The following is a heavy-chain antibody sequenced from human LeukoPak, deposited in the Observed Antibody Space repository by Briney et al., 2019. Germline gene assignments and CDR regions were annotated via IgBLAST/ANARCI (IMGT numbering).Heavy chain of an antibody. CDR3: ARGKFDADY. CDR1: GFTFSSYE. Sequence: GGSLRLSCAASGFTFSSYEMNWVRQAPGKGLEWVSYISSSGGTIYYADSVKGRFTISRDNAKNSLYLQMNSLRAEDTAVYYCARGKFDADYWGQGTLVTVSS. V-gene: IGHV3-48*03. J-gene: IGHJ4*02. CDR2: ISSSGGTI.